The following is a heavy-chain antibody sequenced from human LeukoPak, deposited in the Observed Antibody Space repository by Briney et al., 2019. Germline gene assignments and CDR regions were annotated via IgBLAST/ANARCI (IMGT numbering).Heavy chain of an antibody. CDR3: AGAIKTEDYYYGMDV. CDR1: GGSISSYY. V-gene: IGHV4-59*01. Sequence: SETLSLTCTVSGGSISSYYWSWIRQPPGKGLEWIGYIYYSGSTNYNPSLKSRVTISVDTSKNQFSLKLSSVTAADTAVYYCAGAIKTEDYYYGMDVWGQGTTVTVSS. J-gene: IGHJ6*02. CDR2: IYYSGST.